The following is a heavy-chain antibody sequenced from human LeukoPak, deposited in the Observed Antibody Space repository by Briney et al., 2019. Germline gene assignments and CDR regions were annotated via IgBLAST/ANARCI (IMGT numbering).Heavy chain of an antibody. CDR3: ARGKGAAGIGFDY. CDR2: IYYTGST. J-gene: IGHJ4*02. D-gene: IGHD6-13*01. Sequence: GSLRLSCAASGFTFSSFAMSWVRQAPGKGLEWIGYIYYTGSTNYNPSLKNRLTISLDTSKNQFSLKLSSVTAADTAVYYCARGKGAAGIGFDYWGQGTLVTVSS. V-gene: IGHV4-59*01. CDR1: GFTFSSFA.